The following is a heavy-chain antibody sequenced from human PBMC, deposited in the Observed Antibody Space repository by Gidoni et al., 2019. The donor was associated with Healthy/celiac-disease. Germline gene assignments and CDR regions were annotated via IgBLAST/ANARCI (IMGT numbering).Heavy chain of an antibody. V-gene: IGHV1-69*04. CDR3: AISTRAHIVVVTALYYYYGMDV. CDR1: GGTCSSYA. D-gene: IGHD2-21*02. J-gene: IGHJ6*02. CDR2: IIPIVGIA. Sequence: QVQLVQSGAEVTKPGSSVKVSCKALGGTCSSYAITAVRQSPGHGLEWMGRIIPIVGIANYAQKFQGRVTITADKSTSTAYMELSSLRSEDTAVYYCAISTRAHIVVVTALYYYYGMDVWGQGTTVTVSS.